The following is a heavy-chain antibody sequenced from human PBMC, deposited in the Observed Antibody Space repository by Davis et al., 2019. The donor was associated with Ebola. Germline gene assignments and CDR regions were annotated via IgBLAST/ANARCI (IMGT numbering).Heavy chain of an antibody. CDR2: IYYSGST. CDR1: GGSISSYY. V-gene: IGHV4-59*05. J-gene: IGHJ6*02. D-gene: IGHD2-8*02. Sequence: SETLSLTCTVSGGSISSYYWSWIRQPPGKGLEWIGSIYYSGSTYYNPSLKSRVTISVDTSKNQFSLKLSSVTAADTAVYYCARFVVYALYYYGMDVWGQGTTVTVSS. CDR3: ARFVVYALYYYGMDV.